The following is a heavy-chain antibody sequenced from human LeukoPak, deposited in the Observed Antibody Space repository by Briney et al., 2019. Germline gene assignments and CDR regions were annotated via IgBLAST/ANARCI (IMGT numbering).Heavy chain of an antibody. J-gene: IGHJ4*02. CDR3: ATNTSSWSFDY. Sequence: PGGSLRLSCAAPGFTFSSYAMSWVRQAPGKGLEWVSATSSSGAGTYYADSVKGRFTISRDNSKNTLYLQMHSLRAEDTAVYYCATNTSSWSFDYWGQGTLVTVSS. D-gene: IGHD6-13*01. CDR2: TSSSGAGT. CDR1: GFTFSSYA. V-gene: IGHV3-23*01.